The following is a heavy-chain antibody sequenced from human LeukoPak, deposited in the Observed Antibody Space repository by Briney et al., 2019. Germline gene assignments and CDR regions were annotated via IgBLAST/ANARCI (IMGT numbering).Heavy chain of an antibody. CDR2: ISSSSSYI. Sequence: GGSLRLPCAASGFTFSSYSMNWVRQAPGKGLEWVSSISSSSSYIYYADSVKGRFTISRDNAKNSLYLQMNSLRAEDTAVYYCARRAGAYSHPYDYWGQGALVTVSS. D-gene: IGHD4/OR15-4a*01. CDR1: GFTFSSYS. CDR3: ARRAGAYSHPYDY. V-gene: IGHV3-21*04. J-gene: IGHJ4*02.